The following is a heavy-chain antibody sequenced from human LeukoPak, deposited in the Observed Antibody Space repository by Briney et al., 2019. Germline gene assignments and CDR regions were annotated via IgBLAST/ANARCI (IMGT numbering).Heavy chain of an antibody. J-gene: IGHJ4*02. CDR3: ARVGGYCSGGSCYPAY. CDR2: IYHSGST. V-gene: IGHV4-4*02. CDR1: GGSISSSNW. Sequence: SETLSLTCAVSGGSISSSNWWSWVRQPPGKGLEWIGEIYHSGSTNYNPSLKSRVTISVDKSKNQFSLKLSSVTAADTAVYYCARVGGYCSGGSCYPAYWGQGTLVTVSS. D-gene: IGHD2-15*01.